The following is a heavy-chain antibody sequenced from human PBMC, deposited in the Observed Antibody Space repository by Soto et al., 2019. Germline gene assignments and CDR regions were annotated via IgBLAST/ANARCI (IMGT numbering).Heavy chain of an antibody. D-gene: IGHD4-17*01. Sequence: QVQLVESGGGVVQPGRSLRLSCAASGFSFSSYGMHWVRQTPGQGLEWLAVILYDGSNEYYADSVKGRFTVSRDNSKNTLYLQMNSLRTEDTAVYYCAGRDYGDLGHFHYWGQGTLVTVSS. V-gene: IGHV3-30*03. CDR2: ILYDGSNE. CDR1: GFSFSSYG. J-gene: IGHJ4*02. CDR3: AGRDYGDLGHFHY.